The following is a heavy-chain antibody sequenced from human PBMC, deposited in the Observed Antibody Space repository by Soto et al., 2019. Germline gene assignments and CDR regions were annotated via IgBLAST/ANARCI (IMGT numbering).Heavy chain of an antibody. D-gene: IGHD1-1*01. CDR2: IKQDGSEK. J-gene: IGHJ3*01. CDR3: ARDASRNNYAF. CDR1: GFTLSSYS. Sequence: RLCCAAPGFTLSSYSMSCARRAPWKGLEWLANIKQDGSEKYYVDSVKGRFTISRDNAKNSLYLQMNSLRAEDTAVYYSARDASRNNYAF. V-gene: IGHV3-7*01.